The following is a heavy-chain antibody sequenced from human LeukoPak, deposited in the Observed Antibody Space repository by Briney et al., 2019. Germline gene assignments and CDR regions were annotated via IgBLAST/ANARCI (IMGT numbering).Heavy chain of an antibody. V-gene: IGHV3-20*04. Sequence: GGSLRLSCAASGFTFDDYGMSWVRQAPGKGLEWVSGINWNGGSTGYADSVKGRFTISRDNAKNSLYLQMNSLRAEDTALYYCARDFGSSWSGDWFDLWGQGTLVTVSS. J-gene: IGHJ5*02. CDR1: GFTFDDYG. CDR3: ARDFGSSWSGDWFDL. CDR2: INWNGGST. D-gene: IGHD6-13*01.